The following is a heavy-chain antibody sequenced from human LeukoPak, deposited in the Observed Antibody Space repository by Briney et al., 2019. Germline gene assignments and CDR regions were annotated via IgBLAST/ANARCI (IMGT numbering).Heavy chain of an antibody. V-gene: IGHV4-59*08. CDR2: IYYSGST. CDR1: GGSMSSYY. CDR3: ARGARAGYNLEPFDY. D-gene: IGHD5-24*01. J-gene: IGHJ4*02. Sequence: SETLSLTCTVSGGSMSSYYWSWIRQPPGKGLEWIGYIYYSGSTKYNPSLKSRVTISVDTSRNQFSLKLSSVTAADTAVYYCARGARAGYNLEPFDYWGQGTLVTVSS.